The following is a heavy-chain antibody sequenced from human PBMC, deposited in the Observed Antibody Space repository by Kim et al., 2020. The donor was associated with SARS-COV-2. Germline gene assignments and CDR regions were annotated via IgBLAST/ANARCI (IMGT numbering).Heavy chain of an antibody. V-gene: IGHV3-15*01. D-gene: IGHD2-15*01. Sequence: RFTISRDDSKNTLYLQMNSLKTEDTAVYYCTTRSDEVAATLGYYYYGMDVWGQGTTVTVSS. J-gene: IGHJ6*02. CDR3: TTRSDEVAATLGYYYYGMDV.